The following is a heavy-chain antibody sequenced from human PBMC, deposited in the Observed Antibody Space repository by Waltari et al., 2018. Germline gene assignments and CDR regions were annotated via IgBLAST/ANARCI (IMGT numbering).Heavy chain of an antibody. CDR2: IYYSGST. D-gene: IGHD1-26*01. CDR1: GGSISSHY. V-gene: IGHV4-59*11. J-gene: IGHJ4*02. Sequence: QVQLQESGPGLVKPSETLSLTCTVSGGSISSHYWSWIRQPPGKGLEWIGYIYYSGSTNYSPSLKSRVTISVDTSKNQFSLKLSSVTAADTAVYYCARFARTPRGSGSYYIGFDYWGQGTLVTVSS. CDR3: ARFARTPRGSGSYYIGFDY.